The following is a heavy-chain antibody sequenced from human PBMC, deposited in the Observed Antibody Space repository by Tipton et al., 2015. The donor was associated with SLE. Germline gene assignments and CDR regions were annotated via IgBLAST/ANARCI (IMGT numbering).Heavy chain of an antibody. D-gene: IGHD1-26*01. V-gene: IGHV4-59*01. CDR2: IYYSGST. CDR1: GGSISSYY. J-gene: IGHJ1*01. Sequence: TLSLTCTVSGGSISSYYWSWIRQPPGRGLEWIGYIYYSGSTNYNPPLKSRVTISVDTSKNQCSLKLSSVTAADTAVYYCARYGTYDGSRYFQHWGQGTLVTVSS. CDR3: ARYGTYDGSRYFQH.